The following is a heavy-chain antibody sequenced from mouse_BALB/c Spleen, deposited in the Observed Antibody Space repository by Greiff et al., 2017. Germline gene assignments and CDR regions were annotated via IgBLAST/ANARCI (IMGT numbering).Heavy chain of an antibody. J-gene: IGHJ4*01. Sequence: EVQLVESGGGLVQPGGSRKLSCAASGFTFSSFGMHWVRQAPEKGLEWVAYISSGSSTIYYADTVKGRFTISRDNPKNTLFLQMTSLRSEDTAMYYCARRGSYDGYYGYAMDYWGQGTSVTVSS. V-gene: IGHV5-17*02. CDR1: GFTFSSFG. CDR2: ISSGSSTI. D-gene: IGHD2-3*01. CDR3: ARRGSYDGYYGYAMDY.